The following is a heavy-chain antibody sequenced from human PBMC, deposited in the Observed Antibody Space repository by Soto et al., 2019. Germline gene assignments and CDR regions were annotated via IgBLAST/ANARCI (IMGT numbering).Heavy chain of an antibody. CDR2: IVVGSGNT. V-gene: IGHV1-58*01. J-gene: IGHJ4*02. D-gene: IGHD3-22*01. CDR1: GFTFTSSA. Sequence: SVKVSCKASGFTFTSSAVQWVRQARGQRLEWIGWIVVGSGNTNYAQKFQERVTITRDMSTSTAYMELSSLRSEDTAVYYCAANREYYYDSSGPAPMYYFDYWGQGTLVTVSS. CDR3: AANREYYYDSSGPAPMYYFDY.